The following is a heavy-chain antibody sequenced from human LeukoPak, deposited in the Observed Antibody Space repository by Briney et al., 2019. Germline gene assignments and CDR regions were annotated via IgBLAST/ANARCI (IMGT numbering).Heavy chain of an antibody. CDR2: IKSKTDGGTT. CDR1: GFTFSNAW. V-gene: IGHV3-15*01. CDR3: TTDYHPCSGGSCYSVH. Sequence: GGSLRLSCAASGFTFSNAWMSWVRQAPGKGLEWVGRIKSKTDGGTTDYAAPVKGRFTISRDDSKNTLYLQMNSLKTEDTAVYYCTTDYHPCSGGSCYSVHWGQGTLVTVSS. D-gene: IGHD2-15*01. J-gene: IGHJ4*02.